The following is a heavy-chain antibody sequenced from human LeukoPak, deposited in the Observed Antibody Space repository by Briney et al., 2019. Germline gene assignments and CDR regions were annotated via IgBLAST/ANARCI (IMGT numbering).Heavy chain of an antibody. D-gene: IGHD3-3*01. CDR3: ARDCDFWRGDYYYNGMDF. CDR2: IYIGGGT. J-gene: IGHJ6*02. Sequence: SQTPSLTRTVTGVYLSSFCWGWSPAPPREGLGWSVRIYIGGGTNNNPYVNSRIAMLVNTSNNQVSLKLIHVTAADTAVYYCARDCDFWRGDYYYNGMDFWGQGNTTTVS. CDR1: GVYLSSFC. V-gene: IGHV4-4*07.